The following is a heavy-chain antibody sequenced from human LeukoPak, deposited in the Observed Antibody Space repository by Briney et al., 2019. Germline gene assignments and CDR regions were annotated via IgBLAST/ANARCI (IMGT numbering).Heavy chain of an antibody. V-gene: IGHV4-31*03. J-gene: IGHJ3*02. CDR3: ARRRPAHDAFDI. CDR1: GGSISSGGYY. CDR2: IYYSGST. Sequence: SQTLSLTCTVSGGSISSGGYYWSWIRQRPGKGLEWIGYIYYSGSTYYNPSLKSRVTISVDTSKNQFSLKLSSVTAADTAVYYCARRRPAHDAFDIWGQGTMVTVSS.